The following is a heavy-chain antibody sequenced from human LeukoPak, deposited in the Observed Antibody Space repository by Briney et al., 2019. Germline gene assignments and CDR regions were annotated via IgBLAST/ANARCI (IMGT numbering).Heavy chain of an antibody. Sequence: PSETLSLTCTVSGGSISSYYWSWIRQPAGKGLEWIGRIYTSGSTNYNPSLKSRVTMSVDTSKNQFSLKLSSVTAADTAVYYCARHYSTYYYYYMDVWAKGPRSPSP. CDR1: GGSISSYY. J-gene: IGHJ6*03. CDR2: IYTSGST. CDR3: ARHYSTYYYYYMDV. V-gene: IGHV4-4*07. D-gene: IGHD2-21*01.